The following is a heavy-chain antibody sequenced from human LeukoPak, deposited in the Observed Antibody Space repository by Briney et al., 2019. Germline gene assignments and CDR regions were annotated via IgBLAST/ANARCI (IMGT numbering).Heavy chain of an antibody. V-gene: IGHV3-48*01. CDR3: ARVLPYEYINRFDR. CDR1: GFTFSTYS. D-gene: IGHD3-16*01. Sequence: GGSLRLSCAASGFTFSTYSMNWVRQAPGKGLEWVSYISSSTSTIYYADSVKGRFTISRDNAKNSLYLQMNSLRAEDTAVYYCARVLPYEYINRFDRWGQGTLVTVSS. J-gene: IGHJ5*02. CDR2: ISSSTSTI.